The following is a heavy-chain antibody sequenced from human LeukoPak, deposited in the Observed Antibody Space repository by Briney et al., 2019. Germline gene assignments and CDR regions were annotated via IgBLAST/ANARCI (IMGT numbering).Heavy chain of an antibody. CDR3: ARDIGNYYYMDV. V-gene: IGHV3-7*01. D-gene: IGHD2-15*01. Sequence: GGSLRLSCAASGRTFSSYWMSWVRQAPGKGLGWVGNIKQDGREKYYVDSVKGRCTIPRDKSKNSLYLQMNSLRAEDTAVYYCARDIGNYYYMDVWGQGTPVTVSS. CDR2: IKQDGREK. CDR1: GRTFSSYW. J-gene: IGHJ6*03.